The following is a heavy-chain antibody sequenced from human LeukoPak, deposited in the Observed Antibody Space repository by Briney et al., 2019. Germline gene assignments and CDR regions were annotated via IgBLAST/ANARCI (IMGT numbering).Heavy chain of an antibody. Sequence: GGSLRLSCAASGFTFSSYWMSWVRQAPGKGLEWVANIKQDGSEKYYVDSVEGRFTISRDNAKNSLYLQMNSLRAEDTAVYYCARDAYDSRFGAFDIWGQGTMVTVSS. CDR2: IKQDGSEK. D-gene: IGHD3-3*01. V-gene: IGHV3-7*01. J-gene: IGHJ3*02. CDR1: GFTFSSYW. CDR3: ARDAYDSRFGAFDI.